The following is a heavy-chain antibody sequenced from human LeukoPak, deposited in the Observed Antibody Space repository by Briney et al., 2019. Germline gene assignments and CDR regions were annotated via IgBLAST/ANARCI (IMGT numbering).Heavy chain of an antibody. CDR3: ARDRAGATTDY. Sequence: GGSLRLSCAASGFTFSSYSMNWVRQAPGKGLEWVSSISSRSSYIYYADSVKGRFTISRDNAKNSLYLQMNSLRAEDTAVYYCARDRAGATTDYWGQGTLVTVSS. CDR2: ISSRSSYI. CDR1: GFTFSSYS. D-gene: IGHD1-26*01. V-gene: IGHV3-21*01. J-gene: IGHJ4*02.